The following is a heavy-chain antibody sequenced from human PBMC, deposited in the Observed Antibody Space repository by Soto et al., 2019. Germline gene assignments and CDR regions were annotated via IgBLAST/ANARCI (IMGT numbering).Heavy chain of an antibody. CDR1: GFTFSSYA. Sequence: PGGSLRLSCAASGFTFSSYAMSWVRQAPGKGLEWVSAISGSGGSTYYADSVKGRFTISRDNSKNTLYLQMNSLRAEDTAVYYCAKDWSGYCSGTSCPGDYYYYGMDVWGQGTKVTVSS. CDR3: AKDWSGYCSGTSCPGDYYYYGMDV. D-gene: IGHD2-2*03. J-gene: IGHJ6*02. V-gene: IGHV3-23*01. CDR2: ISGSGGST.